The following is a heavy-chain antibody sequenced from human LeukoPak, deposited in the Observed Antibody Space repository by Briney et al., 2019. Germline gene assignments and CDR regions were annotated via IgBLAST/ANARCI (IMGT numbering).Heavy chain of an antibody. J-gene: IGHJ6*03. V-gene: IGHV4-34*01. CDR3: ARKVVAATRAFYYYYYMDV. D-gene: IGHD2-15*01. CDR2: INHSGST. Sequence: SETLSLTCAVYGGSFSGYYWSWIRQPPGKGLEWIGEINHSGSTNYNPSLKSRVTISVDTSKNQFSLKLSSVTAAATAVYYCARKVVAATRAFYYYYYMDVWGKGTTVTVSS. CDR1: GGSFSGYY.